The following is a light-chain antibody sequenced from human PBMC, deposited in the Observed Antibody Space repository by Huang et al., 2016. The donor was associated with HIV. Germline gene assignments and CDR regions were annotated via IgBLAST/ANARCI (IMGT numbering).Light chain of an antibody. V-gene: IGKV1-16*02. CDR3: QQSRTLPRT. CDR1: KNIVYS. CDR2: ATS. J-gene: IGKJ4*01. Sequence: DIQLTESPSSLSASVGDAITITCRASKNIVYSLSWFQQRPGQAPKALVYATSRLHAGVPSKFSATGSQTNFTLSINGLGPEDFATYYCQQSRTLPRTYGGGTKVDI.